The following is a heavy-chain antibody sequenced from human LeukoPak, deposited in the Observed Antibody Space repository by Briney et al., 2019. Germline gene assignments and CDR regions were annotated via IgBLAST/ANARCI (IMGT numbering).Heavy chain of an antibody. V-gene: IGHV3-7*01. J-gene: IGHJ4*02. D-gene: IGHD3-16*01. Sequence: PGGSLRLSCAASGFTFSDYYMSWVRQAPGKGLQWVANINPDGSEKYYVDSVKGRFTIYRDNAKNSLYLQMNSLRAEDTAVYYCARTYAYDATGDRGHWGQGTLVTVSS. CDR3: ARTYAYDATGDRGH. CDR2: INPDGSEK. CDR1: GFTFSDYY.